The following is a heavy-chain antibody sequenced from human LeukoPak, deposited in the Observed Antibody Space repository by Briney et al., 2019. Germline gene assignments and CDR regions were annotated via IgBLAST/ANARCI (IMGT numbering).Heavy chain of an antibody. CDR2: IKHDGSEK. CDR1: GFTFSRYW. D-gene: IGHD1-26*01. CDR3: ARAPGSYEYYFDY. Sequence: GGSLRLSCAASGFTFSRYWMNWVRQAPGKGLEWVANIKHDGSEKFYVDSVKGRFTISRDNTKNTLYLQMNSLRAEDTAVYYCARAPGSYEYYFDYWGQGTLVTVSS. V-gene: IGHV3-7*04. J-gene: IGHJ4*02.